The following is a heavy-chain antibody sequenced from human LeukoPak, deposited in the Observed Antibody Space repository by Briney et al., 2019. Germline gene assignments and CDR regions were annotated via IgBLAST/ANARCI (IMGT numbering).Heavy chain of an antibody. D-gene: IGHD4-11*01. CDR3: ARERSNYYYYYAMDV. J-gene: IGHJ6*02. CDR1: GFTFSSYS. Sequence: GGSLRLSCAASGFTFSSYSMNWVRQAPGKGLEWVSYISSSSTNIYYADSVKGRFTISRDNSKNTLYLQMNSLRAEDTAVYYCARERSNYYYYYAMDVWGQGTTVTVSS. V-gene: IGHV3-48*01. CDR2: ISSSSTNI.